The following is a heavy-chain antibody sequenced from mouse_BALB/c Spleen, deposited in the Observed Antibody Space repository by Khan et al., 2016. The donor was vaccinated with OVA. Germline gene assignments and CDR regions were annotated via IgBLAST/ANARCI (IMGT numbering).Heavy chain of an antibody. Sequence: VQLQESGAELVKPGASVKLSCKASGYTLTRYYMYWVKQRPGQGLEWIGGINPGNGGTNLNEKFKNKATLTVDKSSTTVYMQLSSLTSEDSAVYYCTRNYGYDYFDYRGQGTTLTVSS. D-gene: IGHD1-2*01. CDR1: GYTLTRYY. J-gene: IGHJ2*01. CDR2: INPGNGGT. CDR3: TRNYGYDYFDY. V-gene: IGHV1S81*02.